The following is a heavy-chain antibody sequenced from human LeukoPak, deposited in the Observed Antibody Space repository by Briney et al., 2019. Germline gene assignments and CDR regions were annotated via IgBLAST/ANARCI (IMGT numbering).Heavy chain of an antibody. Sequence: GGSLRLSCAASGFTFSSYAMSWVRQAPGKGLEWVANIKQDGSEKYYVDSVKGRFTISRDNAKNSLYLQMNSLRAEDTAVYYCASAADGLDYWGQGTLVTVSS. CDR3: ASAADGLDY. CDR1: GFTFSSYA. V-gene: IGHV3-7*01. D-gene: IGHD6-25*01. J-gene: IGHJ4*02. CDR2: IKQDGSEK.